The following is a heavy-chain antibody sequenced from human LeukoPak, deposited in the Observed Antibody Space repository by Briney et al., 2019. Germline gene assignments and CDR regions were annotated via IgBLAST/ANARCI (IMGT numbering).Heavy chain of an antibody. CDR3: ARVVYSSGWSFGY. V-gene: IGHV4-34*01. Sequence: SETLSLTCAVYGGSFSGYYWSWIRQPPGKGLEWIGEINHSGSTNYNPSLKSRVTISVDTSKSQFSLKLSSVTAADTAVYYCARVVYSSGWSFGYWGQGTLVTVSS. CDR2: INHSGST. CDR1: GGSFSGYY. J-gene: IGHJ4*02. D-gene: IGHD6-19*01.